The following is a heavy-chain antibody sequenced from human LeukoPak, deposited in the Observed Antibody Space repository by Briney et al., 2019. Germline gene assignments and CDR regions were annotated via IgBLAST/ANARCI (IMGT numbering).Heavy chain of an antibody. J-gene: IGHJ4*02. Sequence: PGGSLRLSCAASGFTFSSYVMSWVRQAPGKGLEWVSAISGSGGSTYYADSVKGRFTISRDNSKNTLYLQMNSLRAEDTAVYYCAKGVTMIVVVRGKGYDYWGQGTLVTVSS. CDR1: GFTFSSYV. CDR3: AKGVTMIVVVRGKGYDY. V-gene: IGHV3-23*01. D-gene: IGHD3-22*01. CDR2: ISGSGGST.